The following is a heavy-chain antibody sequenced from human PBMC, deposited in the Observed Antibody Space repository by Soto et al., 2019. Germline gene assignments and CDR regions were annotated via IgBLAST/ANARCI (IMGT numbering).Heavy chain of an antibody. CDR1: GFTFSAYW. Sequence: EVQVVESGGGLVQPGGSLRLSCVASGFTFSAYWMSWVRQAPGRGLEWVANINQDGSVEQYVDSMKGRFTTSRDNTKNSLYLQMNSLRAEDTAVYYCARDSRTQPIYGGQGTLVTVSS. V-gene: IGHV3-7*01. CDR3: ARDSRTQPIY. D-gene: IGHD5-18*01. CDR2: INQDGSVE. J-gene: IGHJ4*02.